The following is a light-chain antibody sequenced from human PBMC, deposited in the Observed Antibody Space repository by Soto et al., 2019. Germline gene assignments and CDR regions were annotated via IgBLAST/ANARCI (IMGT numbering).Light chain of an antibody. Sequence: QSVLTQPPSVSGAPGQRLTISCAGTSSNTGAGFDVHWYQQLPGTAPKLLIYANDDRPSGVPDRFSGSTSGTSASLAITGLQAEDAADYYCQSYDNSLLAYVFGGGTKLTVL. CDR1: SSNTGAGFD. J-gene: IGLJ2*01. CDR2: AND. V-gene: IGLV1-40*01. CDR3: QSYDNSLLAYV.